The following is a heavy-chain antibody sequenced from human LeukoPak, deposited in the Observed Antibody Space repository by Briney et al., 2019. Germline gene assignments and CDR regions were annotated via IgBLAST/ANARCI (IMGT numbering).Heavy chain of an antibody. V-gene: IGHV1-18*01. J-gene: IGHJ5*02. CDR1: GYTFTSYG. D-gene: IGHD2-2*01. CDR2: ISAYNGNT. CDR3: ARGFIVVVPAAMYHWFDP. Sequence: ASVKVSCKASGYTFTSYGISWVRQAPGQGLEWMGWISAYNGNTNYAQKLQGRVTMTTDTSTSTAYMELRSLRSDDTAVYYCARGFIVVVPAAMYHWFDPWGQGTLVTVSS.